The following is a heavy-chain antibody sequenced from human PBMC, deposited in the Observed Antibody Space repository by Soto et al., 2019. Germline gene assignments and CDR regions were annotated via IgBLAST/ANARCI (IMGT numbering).Heavy chain of an antibody. D-gene: IGHD2-15*01. Sequence: QVQLVQSGAEVKKPGSSVKVSCKASGGTFSSYAISWVRQAPGQGLEWMGGIIPIFGTANYAQKFQGRVTITADESTSTAYRELSSLRSEDTAVYYCAREYCSGGSCYGGYFDYWGQGTLVTVSS. CDR3: AREYCSGGSCYGGYFDY. V-gene: IGHV1-69*01. J-gene: IGHJ4*02. CDR1: GGTFSSYA. CDR2: IIPIFGTA.